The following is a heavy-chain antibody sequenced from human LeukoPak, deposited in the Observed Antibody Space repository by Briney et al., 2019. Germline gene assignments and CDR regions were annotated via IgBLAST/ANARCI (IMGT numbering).Heavy chain of an antibody. J-gene: IGHJ4*02. CDR1: GGSFSGYY. CDR3: ARGGAVAARPSASDY. CDR2: INHSGST. V-gene: IGHV4-34*01. D-gene: IGHD6-6*01. Sequence: SETLSLTSAVYGGSFSGYYWSWIRQPPGKGLEWIGEINHSGSTNYNPSLKSRVTISVDTSKNQSSLKLSSVTAADTAVYYCARGGAVAARPSASDYWGQGTLVTVSS.